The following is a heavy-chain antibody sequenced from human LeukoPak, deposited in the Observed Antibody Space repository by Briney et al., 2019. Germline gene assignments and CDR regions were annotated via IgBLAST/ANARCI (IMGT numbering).Heavy chain of an antibody. CDR1: GDSVSSNSAA. CDR3: AIAPAGSSGWFYVDN. Sequence: SQTLSLTCAMSGDSVSSNSAAWNCIRQSPSRGLEWLGRTDYRSKWFYDYAVSVKSRITINPHTSKNQFSLQLHSVTPEDTAVYYCAIAPAGSSGWFYVDNWGQGTLVTVSS. V-gene: IGHV6-1*01. CDR2: TDYRSKWFY. D-gene: IGHD6-19*01. J-gene: IGHJ4*02.